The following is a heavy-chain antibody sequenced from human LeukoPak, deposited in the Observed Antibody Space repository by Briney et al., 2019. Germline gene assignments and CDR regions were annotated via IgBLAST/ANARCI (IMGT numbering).Heavy chain of an antibody. CDR3: AVRVEQLGPLLSWFDP. D-gene: IGHD1/OR15-1a*01. CDR2: INHSGST. Sequence: SETLSLTCAVYGGSFSGYYWSWIRQPPGKGLEWIGEINHSGSTNYNPSLKSRVTISVGTSKNQFSLKLSSVTAADTAVYSCAVRVEQLGPLLSWFDPWGQGTLVTVSS. V-gene: IGHV4-34*01. J-gene: IGHJ5*02. CDR1: GGSFSGYY.